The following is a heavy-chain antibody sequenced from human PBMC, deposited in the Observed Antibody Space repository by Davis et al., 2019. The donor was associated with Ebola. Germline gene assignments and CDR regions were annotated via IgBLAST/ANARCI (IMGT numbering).Heavy chain of an antibody. Sequence: KVSCKGSGYSFTSYWISWVRQMPGKGLEWMGRIDPSDSYPNYSPSFQGHVTISADKSVSTAYLQWSSLKASDTAMYYCARHDRWFGAYYYYYYGMDVWGQGTTVTVSS. V-gene: IGHV5-10-1*01. CDR1: GYSFTSYW. CDR2: IDPSDSYP. CDR3: ARHDRWFGAYYYYYYGMDV. D-gene: IGHD3-10*01. J-gene: IGHJ6*02.